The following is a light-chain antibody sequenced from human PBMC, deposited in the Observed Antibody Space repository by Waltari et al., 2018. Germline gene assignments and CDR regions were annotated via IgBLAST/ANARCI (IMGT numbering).Light chain of an antibody. CDR2: TAS. J-gene: IGKJ1*01. V-gene: IGKV1-39*01. Sequence: DIQMPQSPSSLSASVEDRVTITCRASQNIINYLNWYQQIHGKAPKILIYTASSLKNGDPCRYSGIGAGRDFTLTISNVQPVDFATQFRQQRYNLPRTFGQGTKVEIK. CDR3: QQRYNLPRT. CDR1: QNIINY.